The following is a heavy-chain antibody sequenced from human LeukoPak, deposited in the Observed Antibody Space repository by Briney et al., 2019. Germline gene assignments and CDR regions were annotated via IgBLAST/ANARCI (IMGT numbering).Heavy chain of an antibody. CDR1: GGSISSYY. Sequence: SETLSLTCTVSGGSISSYYWSWIRQPPGKGLEWIGYIYYSGSTNYNPSLKSRVTISVDTSKNQFSLKLSSVTAADTAVYYCARAPRTVVTRGYYYYYMDVWGKGTTVTVSS. D-gene: IGHD4-23*01. CDR3: ARAPRTVVTRGYYYYYMDV. V-gene: IGHV4-59*01. CDR2: IYYSGST. J-gene: IGHJ6*03.